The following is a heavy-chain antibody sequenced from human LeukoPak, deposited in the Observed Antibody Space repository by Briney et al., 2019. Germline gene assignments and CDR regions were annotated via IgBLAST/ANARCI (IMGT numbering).Heavy chain of an antibody. CDR1: GFAFSSYG. CDR3: ARVGGSNAFDI. J-gene: IGHJ3*02. D-gene: IGHD1-26*01. CDR2: ISSYDGRNK. Sequence: GRSLRLSCAPSGFAFSSYGMHWVRQAPGKGLEWVAVISSYDGRNKYYADSVKGRFTISRDNSKNTLYLQMNSLRAEDTAVYYCARVGGSNAFDIWGQGTMVIVSS. V-gene: IGHV3-30*03.